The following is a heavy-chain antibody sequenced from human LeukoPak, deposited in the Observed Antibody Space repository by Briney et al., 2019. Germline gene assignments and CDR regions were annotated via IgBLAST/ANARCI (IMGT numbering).Heavy chain of an antibody. CDR3: ARGLGITIFGVVSSFWFDP. CDR1: GGSFGGYY. J-gene: IGHJ5*02. CDR2: INHSGST. D-gene: IGHD3-3*01. V-gene: IGHV4-34*01. Sequence: PSETLSLTCAVYGGSFGGYYWSWIRQPPGKGLEWIGEINHSGSTNYNPSLKSRVTISVDTSKNQFSLKLSSVTAADTAVYYCARGLGITIFGVVSSFWFDPWGQGTLVTVSS.